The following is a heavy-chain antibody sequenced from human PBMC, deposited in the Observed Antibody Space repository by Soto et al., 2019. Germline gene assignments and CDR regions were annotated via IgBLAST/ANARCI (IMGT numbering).Heavy chain of an antibody. CDR3: AKDRVVRMILRPPGWFDY. CDR1: GFPFNSYG. J-gene: IGHJ5*01. CDR2: ISYDGGDK. V-gene: IGHV3-30*18. Sequence: LRLSCATSGFPFNSYGMHWVRQAPGKGLEWVAVISYDGGDKYYADSVKGRFTISRDNSKNTLYLQMNSLRVEDTAVYYCAKDRVVRMILRPPGWFDYWGQGTRVTVSS. D-gene: IGHD2-15*01.